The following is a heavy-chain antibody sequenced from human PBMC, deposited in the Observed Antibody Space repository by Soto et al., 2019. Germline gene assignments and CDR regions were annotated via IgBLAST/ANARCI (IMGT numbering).Heavy chain of an antibody. Sequence: QVQLVQSGAEVKKPGSSVKVSCKASGGTFSSYAISWVRQAPGQGLEWMGGIIPIFGTANYAQKFQGRVTITADESTSKAYMELSSLRSEETAVYYCASGGYCSGGSCEGWFAPWGQGTLVTVSS. J-gene: IGHJ5*02. CDR1: GGTFSSYA. CDR3: ASGGYCSGGSCEGWFAP. D-gene: IGHD2-15*01. CDR2: IIPIFGTA. V-gene: IGHV1-69*12.